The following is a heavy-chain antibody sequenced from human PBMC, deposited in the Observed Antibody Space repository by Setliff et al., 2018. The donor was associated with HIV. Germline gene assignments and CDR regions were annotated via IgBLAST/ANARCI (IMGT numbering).Heavy chain of an antibody. D-gene: IGHD5-18*01. CDR1: GGSISSYY. CDR3: ARGYSYASNAFDI. Sequence: SETLSLTCTVSGGSISSYYWSWIRQPPGKGLEWIGEINHSGSTNYNPSLKSRVTISVDTSKNQFSLKLNSVTPADTAVYYCARGYSYASNAFDIWGQGTMVTVSS. CDR2: INHSGST. J-gene: IGHJ3*02. V-gene: IGHV4-34*01.